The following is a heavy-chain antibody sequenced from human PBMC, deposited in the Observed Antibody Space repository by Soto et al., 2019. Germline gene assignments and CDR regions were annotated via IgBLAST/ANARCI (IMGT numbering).Heavy chain of an antibody. V-gene: IGHV4-61*01. CDR2: IYYTGST. J-gene: IGHJ4*02. CDR1: GGSVNSDRHN. CDR3: AREYANSPEAFDF. D-gene: IGHD2-2*01. Sequence: QVQLQESGPGLVKPSETLSLTCTVSGGSVNSDRHNWSWIRQPPGKGLEWIGYIYYTGSTNYNPSLKSRVTISLDTSRNQFSLKLSSVTAADTAVFYCAREYANSPEAFDFWGQGALVTVSS.